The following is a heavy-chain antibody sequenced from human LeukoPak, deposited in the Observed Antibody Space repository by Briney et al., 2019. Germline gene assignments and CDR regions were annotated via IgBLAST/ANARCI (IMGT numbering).Heavy chain of an antibody. CDR3: AREQATVTVRDYYYYMDV. D-gene: IGHD4-11*01. J-gene: IGHJ6*03. CDR1: GYTFTGYY. CDR2: INPNSGGT. V-gene: IGHV1-2*06. Sequence: AVSVKVSCKASGYTFTGYYMHWVRQAPGQGLEWMGRINPNSGGTNYAQKFQGRVTMTRDTSISTAYMELSRLRSDDTAVYYCAREQATVTVRDYYYYMDVWGKGTTVTVSS.